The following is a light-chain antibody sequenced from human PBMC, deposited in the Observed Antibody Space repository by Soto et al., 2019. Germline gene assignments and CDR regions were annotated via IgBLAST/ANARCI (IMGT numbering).Light chain of an antibody. V-gene: IGLV2-14*01. CDR1: GSDVGDSSH. Sequence: QSALTQPRSVSGSPGQSVTISCTATGSDVGDSSHVSWYQLHPGKAPKLMIYEISNRPSGVSNRFSGSKSGNTASLTISGLQPEDEADYYCSSYTSSSTPYVFGSGTKLTVL. J-gene: IGLJ1*01. CDR3: SSYTSSSTPYV. CDR2: EIS.